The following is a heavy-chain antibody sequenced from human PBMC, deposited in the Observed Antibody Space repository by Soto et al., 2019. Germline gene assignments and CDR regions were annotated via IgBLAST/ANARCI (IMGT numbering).Heavy chain of an antibody. J-gene: IGHJ4*02. V-gene: IGHV4-30-2*01. D-gene: IGHD3-10*01. CDR2: INHLETT. Sequence: SETLSLTCTVSGASIAYGAYSWSWIRQTPGKGLEWIGYINHLETTFYNPSFESRLTLSIDRTKNQFSLNLKSMSAADRAVYFCARGGGFDSFDYWGQGILVTVSS. CDR1: GASIAYGAYS. CDR3: ARGGGFDSFDY.